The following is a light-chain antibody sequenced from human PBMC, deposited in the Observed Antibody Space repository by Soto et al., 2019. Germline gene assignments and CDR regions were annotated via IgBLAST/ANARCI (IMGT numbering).Light chain of an antibody. V-gene: IGLV2-14*01. CDR3: ISYTSSSTWV. CDR1: SSDVCGYNY. J-gene: IGLJ3*02. Sequence: QSVLTQPASVSGSPGQSITISCTGTSSDVCGYNYVSWYQQHPGTAPKLMIYEVSNRPSGVSDRFSGSRSGNTASLTISGLQAEDESDYYCISYTSSSTWVFGGGTQLTVL. CDR2: EVS.